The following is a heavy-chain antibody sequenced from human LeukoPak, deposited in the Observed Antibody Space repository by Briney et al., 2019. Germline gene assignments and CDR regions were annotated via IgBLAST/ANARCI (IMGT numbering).Heavy chain of an antibody. V-gene: IGHV4-38-2*01. D-gene: IGHD1-26*01. CDR3: ARLVGPGWFDP. J-gene: IGHJ5*02. CDR2: VYHSGST. Sequence: SETLSLTCAVSGYSISSGYYWGWIRQPPGKGLEWIGSVYHSGSTYYNPSLKSRVTISVDTSKNQFSLKLSSVTAADTAVYYCARLVGPGWFDPWGQGTLVTVSS. CDR1: GYSISSGYY.